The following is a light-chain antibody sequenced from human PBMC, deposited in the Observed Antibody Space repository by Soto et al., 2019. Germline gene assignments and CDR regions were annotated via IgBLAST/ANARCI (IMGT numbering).Light chain of an antibody. V-gene: IGLV2-8*01. CDR3: CSYAGNNNLVI. CDR1: SSDIGNYNY. J-gene: IGLJ2*01. CDR2: EVT. Sequence: QSVLTQPPSASGAPGQSVTISCTGSSSDIGNYNYVSWYQQHPGKAPKVMIYEVTKRPSGVPDRFSGSKSGNTASLPVSGLQAEDEADYYCCSYAGNNNLVIFGGGTKLTVL.